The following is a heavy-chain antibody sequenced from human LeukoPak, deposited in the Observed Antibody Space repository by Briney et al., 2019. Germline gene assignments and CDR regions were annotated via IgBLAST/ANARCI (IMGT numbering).Heavy chain of an antibody. J-gene: IGHJ4*02. V-gene: IGHV4-59*01. CDR3: ARGDIHSGSRYDY. D-gene: IGHD3-10*01. Sequence: PSETLSLTCTVSGGSISGYYWNWIRQPPGKGLEWIAYIYYNGISNYNPSLKSRVIISVDSSKNQFSLKLTSVTAADTAVYYCARGDIHSGSRYDYWGQGTLVTVSS. CDR1: GGSISGYY. CDR2: IYYNGIS.